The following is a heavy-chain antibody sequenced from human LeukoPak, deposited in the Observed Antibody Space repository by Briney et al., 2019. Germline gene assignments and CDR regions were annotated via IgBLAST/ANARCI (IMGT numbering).Heavy chain of an antibody. J-gene: IGHJ4*02. CDR2: IYYSGST. CDR3: ARLPITMVRGAEIDY. Sequence: SETLSLTCTVSGGSISSYYWSWIRQPPGEGLEWIGYIYYSGSTNYNPSLKSRVTISVDTSKNQFSLKLSSVTAADTAVYYCARLPITMVRGAEIDYWGQGTLVTVSS. D-gene: IGHD3-10*01. V-gene: IGHV4-59*08. CDR1: GGSISSYY.